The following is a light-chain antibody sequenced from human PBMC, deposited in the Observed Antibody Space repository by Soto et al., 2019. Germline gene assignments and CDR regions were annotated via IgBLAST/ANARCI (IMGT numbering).Light chain of an antibody. CDR3: QQYHTYST. J-gene: IGKJ2*01. CDR1: QSIDSW. Sequence: DIQMTQSPSTQSASIGDRVTITCRASQSIDSWLAWYQLKPGKAPKLLIRQASGLQSGIPSRFSGSGTATEFTLTISSLQPDDFATYYFQQYHTYSTLGQETKLEIK. V-gene: IGKV1-5*03. CDR2: QAS.